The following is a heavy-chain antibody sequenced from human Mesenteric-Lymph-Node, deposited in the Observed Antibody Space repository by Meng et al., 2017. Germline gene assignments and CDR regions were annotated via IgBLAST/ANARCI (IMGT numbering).Heavy chain of an antibody. V-gene: IGHV6-1*01. CDR3: ARDWGDVRGGFDF. D-gene: IGHD3-10*02. CDR1: GDRVASNGAD. J-gene: IGHJ4*02. Sequence: QPGLGPVKPSQTLTRTCAISGDRVASNGADWTGIRQSPSRGLEWLERTYNRSKNYNDYALYVKSRITINPDTSKNQFSLQLNSVTPEDTAIYYCARDWGDVRGGFDFWGQGTLVTVSS. CDR2: TYNRSKNYN.